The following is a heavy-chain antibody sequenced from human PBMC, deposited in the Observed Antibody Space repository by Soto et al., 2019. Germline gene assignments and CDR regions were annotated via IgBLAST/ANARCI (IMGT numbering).Heavy chain of an antibody. Sequence: GVLKRLSSAASGLTVSSNYMSWVRQATGKGLEWVSVIYSGGSTYYADSVKGRFTISRDNSKNTLYLQMNSLRAEDTAVYYCARASIRSSGYYYVYYYGMDVWGQGTTVTVSS. V-gene: IGHV3-53*01. CDR3: ARASIRSSGYYYVYYYGMDV. CDR2: IYSGGST. J-gene: IGHJ6*02. CDR1: GLTVSSNY. D-gene: IGHD3-22*01.